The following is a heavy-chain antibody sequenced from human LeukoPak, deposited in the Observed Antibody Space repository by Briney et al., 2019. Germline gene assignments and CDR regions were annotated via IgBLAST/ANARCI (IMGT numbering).Heavy chain of an antibody. CDR2: IYPGDSDT. J-gene: IGHJ3*02. Sequence: GESLKISCKGSGYSFTSYWIGWVRQMPGKGLEWMWIIYPGDSDTRYSPSFQGQVTISADKSISTAYLQWSSLKASDTAMYYCARLSSSWYGPAGAFDIWGQGTMVTVSS. D-gene: IGHD6-13*01. V-gene: IGHV5-51*01. CDR3: ARLSSSWYGPAGAFDI. CDR1: GYSFTSYW.